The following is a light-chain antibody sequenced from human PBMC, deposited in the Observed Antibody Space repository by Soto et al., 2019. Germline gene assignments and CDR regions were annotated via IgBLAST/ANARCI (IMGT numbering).Light chain of an antibody. V-gene: IGKV3-15*01. J-gene: IGKJ1*01. CDR3: QQYNNWPPIA. CDR2: DAS. CDR1: QSVSSN. Sequence: EIVMTQSPATLSVSPGERATLSCRASQSVSSNLAWYQQKPGQDPKLLIYDASNRAHGIPAMFSGSGSGTEFTLTICSLQAEDFAVYYCQQYNNWPPIAFGQGTKVEIK.